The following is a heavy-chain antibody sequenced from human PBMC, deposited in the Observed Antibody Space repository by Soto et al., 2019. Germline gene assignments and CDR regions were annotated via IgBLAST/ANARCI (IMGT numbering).Heavy chain of an antibody. J-gene: IGHJ4*02. D-gene: IGHD4-17*01. CDR2: IKSDGSDT. Sequence: EVQLVESGGGLVQPGGSLRLSCAASGFTFSSYWMHWVRQAPGKGLVWVSRIKSDGSDTSYADSVKGRFTISRDNAKNTLYLQMISLRAEDTAVYYCVRVAYGDLGGWGQGTLVTVSS. CDR3: VRVAYGDLGG. CDR1: GFTFSSYW. V-gene: IGHV3-74*01.